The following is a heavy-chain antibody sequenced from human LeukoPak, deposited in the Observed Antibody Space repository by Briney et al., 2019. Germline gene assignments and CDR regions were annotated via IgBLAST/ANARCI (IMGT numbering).Heavy chain of an antibody. CDR1: GYTFTGYY. CDR3: ARESIAGAGTIDY. Sequence: ASVKVSCRASGYTFTGYYMHWVRQAPGQGLEWMGWINPNSGGTNYAQKFQGWVTMTRDTSISTAYMELSRLRSDDTAVYYCARESIAGAGTIDYWGQGTLVTVSS. CDR2: INPNSGGT. D-gene: IGHD6-13*01. J-gene: IGHJ4*02. V-gene: IGHV1-2*04.